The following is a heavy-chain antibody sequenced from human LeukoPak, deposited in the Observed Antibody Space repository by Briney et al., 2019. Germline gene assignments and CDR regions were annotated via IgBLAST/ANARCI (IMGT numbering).Heavy chain of an antibody. J-gene: IGHJ4*02. D-gene: IGHD1-20*01. CDR2: MSIDGNTK. Sequence: GGSLRLSCAASGFIFTNYPIHWVRQTPDKGLECVAIMSIDGNTKYYADSVRGRFIVSRDNSKNTLYLQMSSLRAEDTAIYYCAKVLLTGTTYGGFDYWGQGTLVTVSS. CDR3: AKVLLTGTTYGGFDY. CDR1: GFIFTNYP. V-gene: IGHV3-30*07.